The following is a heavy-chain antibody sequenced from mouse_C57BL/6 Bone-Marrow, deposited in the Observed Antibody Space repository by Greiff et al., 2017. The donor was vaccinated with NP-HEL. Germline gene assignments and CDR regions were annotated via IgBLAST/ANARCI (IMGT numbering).Heavy chain of an antibody. V-gene: IGHV5-4*03. CDR3: ASGDSSGYPYAMDY. CDR1: GFTFSSYA. D-gene: IGHD3-2*02. J-gene: IGHJ4*01. CDR2: ISDGGSYT. Sequence: EVKLMESGGGLVKPGGSLKLSCAASGFTFSSYAMSWVRQTPEKRLEWVATISDGGSYTYYPDNVKGRFTISRDNAKNNLYLQMSHLKSEDTAMYYCASGDSSGYPYAMDYWGQGTSVTVSS.